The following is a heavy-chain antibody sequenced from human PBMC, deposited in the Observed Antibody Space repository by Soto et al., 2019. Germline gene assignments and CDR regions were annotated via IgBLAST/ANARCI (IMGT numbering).Heavy chain of an antibody. CDR3: ARVSSSIVVVPDYGMDV. J-gene: IGHJ6*02. V-gene: IGHV1-18*04. CDR2: ISGKNGNT. D-gene: IGHD2-2*01. Sequence: QVQLVQSGAEVKKPGASVKVSCKASGYTFISHGISWVRQAPGQGLEWMGLISGKNGNTNYAQEFQGRVTLTTDTSTSTAYLELRSLRSDDTAVYYCARVSSSIVVVPDYGMDVWGQGTTVTVSS. CDR1: GYTFISHG.